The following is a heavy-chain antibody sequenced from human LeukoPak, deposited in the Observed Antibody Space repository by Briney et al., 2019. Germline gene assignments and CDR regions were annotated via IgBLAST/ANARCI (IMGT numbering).Heavy chain of an antibody. CDR1: GFTFSSYG. Sequence: GGSLRLSCAASGFTFSSYGMHWVRQAPGKGLEWVAVIWYDGSNKYYADSVKGRFTISRDNSKNTLYLQMNSLRAEDTAVYYCARDPDTIGAAGFDYWGQGTLVTVSS. CDR3: ARDPDTIGAAGFDY. J-gene: IGHJ4*02. D-gene: IGHD6-13*01. V-gene: IGHV3-33*01. CDR2: IWYDGSNK.